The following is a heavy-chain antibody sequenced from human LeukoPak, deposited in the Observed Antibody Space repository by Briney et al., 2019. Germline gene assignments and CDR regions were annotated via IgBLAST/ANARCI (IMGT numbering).Heavy chain of an antibody. D-gene: IGHD1-26*01. J-gene: IGHJ4*02. Sequence: NLQDRVTMTTDTSTSTAYMELRSLRSDDTAVYYCARKTARRGPSGSYYFDYWGQGTLVTVSS. V-gene: IGHV1-18*01. CDR3: ARKTARRGPSGSYYFDY.